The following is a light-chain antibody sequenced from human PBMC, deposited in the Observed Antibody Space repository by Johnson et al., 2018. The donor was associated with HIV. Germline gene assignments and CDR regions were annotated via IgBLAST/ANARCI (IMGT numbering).Light chain of an antibody. J-gene: IGLJ1*01. CDR2: ANN. CDR3: ATWDSSLSGGV. CDR1: TSNIGDNY. Sequence: QAALTQPPSVSAAPGQKVTISCSGSTSNIGDNYVSWYRQLPGTAPKLLISANNKRPSGIPARFSASTSGTSATLGITGLQTGDEADYYCATWDSSLSGGVFGTGTKVTVL. V-gene: IGLV1-51*01.